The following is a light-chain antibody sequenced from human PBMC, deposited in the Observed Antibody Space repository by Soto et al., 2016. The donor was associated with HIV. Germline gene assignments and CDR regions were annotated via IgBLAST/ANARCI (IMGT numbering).Light chain of an antibody. V-gene: IGLV3-21*03. CDR3: QVWDASTDLVV. CDR1: NIGSKN. J-gene: IGLJ2*01. CDR2: DDS. Sequence: SYELTQPPSVSVAPGKTARITCGGNNIGSKNVHWFQQKSGQAPVLVVYDDSDRPSGIPERFSGSNSGNTATLSISRVEAGDEADYYCQVWDASTDLVVFGGGTKLTVL.